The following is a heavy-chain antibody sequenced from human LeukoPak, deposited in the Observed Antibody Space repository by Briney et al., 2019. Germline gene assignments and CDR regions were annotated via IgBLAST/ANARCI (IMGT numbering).Heavy chain of an antibody. J-gene: IGHJ4*02. CDR2: IYYSGST. V-gene: IGHV4-39*07. D-gene: IGHD4-23*01. Sequence: SETLSLTCTVSGGSISSSSYYWGWIRQPPGKGLEWIGSIYYSGSTYYNPPLKSRVTISVDTSKNQFSLKLSSVTAADTAVYYCASEARGGNKGEFDYWGQGTLVTVSS. CDR1: GGSISSSSYY. CDR3: ASEARGGNKGEFDY.